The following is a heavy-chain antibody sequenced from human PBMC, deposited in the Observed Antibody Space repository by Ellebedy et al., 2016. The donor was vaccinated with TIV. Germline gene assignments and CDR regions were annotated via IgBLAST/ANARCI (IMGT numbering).Heavy chain of an antibody. CDR1: GGTFRSYA. V-gene: IGHV1-18*01. D-gene: IGHD2-2*01. CDR2: INTYNHDT. Sequence: ASVKVSXXVSGGTFRSYAINWVRQAPGQGLEWMGLINTYNHDTNYAQNLQGRVTMTRDTSTSTVYMELSSLRSEDTAVYYCARECGSTSCYPDYWGQGTLVTVSS. CDR3: ARECGSTSCYPDY. J-gene: IGHJ4*02.